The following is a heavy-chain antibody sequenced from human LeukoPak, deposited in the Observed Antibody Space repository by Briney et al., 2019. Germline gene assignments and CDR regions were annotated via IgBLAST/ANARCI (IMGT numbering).Heavy chain of an antibody. CDR2: TSPYNGNT. Sequence: ASVKVSCKASGYTFTSSGISWVRQAPGQGLEWMGWTSPYNGNTNYAQKLQGRVTMTTDTSTSTAYMELRSLRSDDTAVYYCARVFGGIGYCSSTSCLFDYWGQGTLVTVSS. CDR3: ARVFGGIGYCSSTSCLFDY. J-gene: IGHJ4*02. CDR1: GYTFTSSG. V-gene: IGHV1-18*01. D-gene: IGHD2-2*01.